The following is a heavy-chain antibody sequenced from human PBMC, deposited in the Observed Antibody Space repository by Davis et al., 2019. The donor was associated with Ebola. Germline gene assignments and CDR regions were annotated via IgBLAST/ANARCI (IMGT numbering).Heavy chain of an antibody. J-gene: IGHJ4*02. D-gene: IGHD6-19*01. CDR3: ATGYSSGWSDF. CDR2: IYPGDSDT. V-gene: IGHV5-51*01. Sequence: GESLKISCKGSGYSFTSYWIAWVRQMPGKGLEWMGIIYPGDSDTRYSPSFRGHVTVSADKSISTAYLQWSSLKASDTAMYYCATGYSSGWSDFWGQGTLVTVSS. CDR1: GYSFTSYW.